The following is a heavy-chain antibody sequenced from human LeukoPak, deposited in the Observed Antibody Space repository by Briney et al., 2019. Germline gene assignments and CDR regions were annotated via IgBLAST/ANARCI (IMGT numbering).Heavy chain of an antibody. CDR2: ISYDGSNK. CDR1: GFTFRSYG. D-gene: IGHD2-2*01. CDR3: AREKIVVVPAGYFDY. V-gene: IGHV3-30*19. Sequence: GGSLRLSCAASGFTFRSYGMHWVRQAPGKGLEWVAVISYDGSNKYYADSVKGRFTISRDNSKNTLYLQMNSLRAEDTAVYYCAREKIVVVPAGYFDYWGQGTLVTVSS. J-gene: IGHJ4*02.